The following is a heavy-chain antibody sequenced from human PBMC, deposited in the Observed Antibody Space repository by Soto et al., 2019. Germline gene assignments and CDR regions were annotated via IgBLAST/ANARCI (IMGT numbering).Heavy chain of an antibody. CDR2: INHSGST. V-gene: IGHV4-34*01. CDR3: AREGAVAARYYYYYGMDV. D-gene: IGHD6-6*01. CDR1: GGSFSGYY. J-gene: IGHJ6*02. Sequence: PSETLSLTCAVYGGSFSGYYWGWIRQPPGKGLEWIGEINHSGSTDYNPSLKSRVTISVDTSKNQFSLKLSSVTAADTAVYYCAREGAVAARYYYYYGMDVWGQGTTVTVSS.